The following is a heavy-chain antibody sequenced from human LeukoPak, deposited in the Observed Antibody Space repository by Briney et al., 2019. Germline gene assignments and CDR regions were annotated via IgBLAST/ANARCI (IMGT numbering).Heavy chain of an antibody. CDR2: IYYSGST. Sequence: SETLSLTCTVSGVPISSYYWSWIRQPPGKGLEWIGYIYYSGSTNYNPSLKSRVTISVDTSKNQFSLKLSSVTAADTAVYYCATFDIWGQGTMVTVSS. J-gene: IGHJ3*02. CDR1: GVPISSYY. V-gene: IGHV4-59*01. CDR3: ATFDI.